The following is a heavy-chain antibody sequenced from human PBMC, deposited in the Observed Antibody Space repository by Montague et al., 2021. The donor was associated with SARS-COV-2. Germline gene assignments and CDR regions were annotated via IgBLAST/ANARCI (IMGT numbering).Heavy chain of an antibody. CDR2: INSDGSST. CDR1: GFTFSSYW. D-gene: IGHD5-12*01. V-gene: IGHV3-74*01. Sequence: SLRLSCVASGFTFSSYWMHWVRQAPGKGLVWVSRINSDGSSTSYADSVKGRFTISRDNAKNTLYLQMNSLRAEDTAVYYCARDIVAPYYFDYWGQGTLVTVSS. J-gene: IGHJ4*02. CDR3: ARDIVAPYYFDY.